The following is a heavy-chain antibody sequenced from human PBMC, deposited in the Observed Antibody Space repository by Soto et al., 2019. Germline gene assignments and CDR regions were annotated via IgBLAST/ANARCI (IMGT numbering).Heavy chain of an antibody. CDR3: ARDRVEMATIMESREGYYYYGMDV. J-gene: IGHJ6*02. V-gene: IGHV1-69*13. CDR2: IIPIFGTA. Sequence: ASVKVSCKASGGTFSSYAISWVRQAPGQGLEWMGGIIPIFGTANYAQKFQGRVTITAEESTSTAYMGLSSLRSEDTAVYYCARDRVEMATIMESREGYYYYGMDVWGQGTTVTVSS. CDR1: GGTFSSYA. D-gene: IGHD5-12*01.